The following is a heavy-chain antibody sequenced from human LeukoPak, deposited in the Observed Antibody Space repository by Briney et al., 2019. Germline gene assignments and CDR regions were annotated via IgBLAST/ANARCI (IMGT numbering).Heavy chain of an antibody. CDR3: ARVGSSSSWDSRFDY. CDR2: INPNSGGT. J-gene: IGHJ4*02. CDR1: GYTFTGYY. D-gene: IGHD6-13*01. V-gene: IGHV1-2*02. Sequence: ASVKVSCKASGYTFTGYYMHWVRQAPGQGLEWMGWINPNSGGTNYAQEFQGRVTMTRDTSISTAYMELSRLRSDDTAVYYCARVGSSSSWDSRFDYWGQGTLVTVSS.